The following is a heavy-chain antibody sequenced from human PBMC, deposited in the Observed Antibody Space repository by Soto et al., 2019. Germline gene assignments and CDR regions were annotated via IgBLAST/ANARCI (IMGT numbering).Heavy chain of an antibody. D-gene: IGHD2-21*02. CDR3: ARGGHVVVVTAGLDY. CDR1: GDTFTDYY. Sequence: QVQLMQSGAEVKKPGASVKVSCKASGDTFTDYYIHWVRQAPGQGLEWMGTVNPSGGHTTYAQHLLGRVTMTRDTTTSTLCMELTSLTSDDRAIYYCARGGHVVVVTAGLDYWGQGTLVTVSS. CDR2: VNPSGGHT. V-gene: IGHV1-46*01. J-gene: IGHJ4*02.